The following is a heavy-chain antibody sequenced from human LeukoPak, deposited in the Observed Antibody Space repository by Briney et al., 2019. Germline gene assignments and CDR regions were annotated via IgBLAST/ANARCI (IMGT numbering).Heavy chain of an antibody. CDR2: LKSGGSTA. D-gene: IGHD4-17*01. CDR3: ARGIYGDPVVFDS. J-gene: IGHJ4*02. V-gene: IGHV3-74*03. CDR1: GFTFSSFN. Sequence: GGSLRLSCAASGFTFSSFNMHWVRQAPGEWLVWVSRLKSGGSTAMYADSVQGRFTISRDNARNTVHLLMSSLTVEDTGVYYCARGIYGDPVVFDSWGQGALVTVSS.